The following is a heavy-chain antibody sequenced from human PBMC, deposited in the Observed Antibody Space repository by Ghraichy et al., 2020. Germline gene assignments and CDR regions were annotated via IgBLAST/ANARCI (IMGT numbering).Heavy chain of an antibody. CDR3: ARRGWQDSKELDY. D-gene: IGHD6-19*01. V-gene: IGHV4-34*01. J-gene: IGHJ4*02. CDR1: GGSFSGYY. Sequence: SETLSLTCAVFGGSFSGYYWSWIRQSPGKGLQWIGEISHSGGTNYNPSLKSRVTISIDKSKNQFSLTLSSVTAADTAIYYCARRGWQDSKELDYWGQGTLVTVSS. CDR2: ISHSGGT.